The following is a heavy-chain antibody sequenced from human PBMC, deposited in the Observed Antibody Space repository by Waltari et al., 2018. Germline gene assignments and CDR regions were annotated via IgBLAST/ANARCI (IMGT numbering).Heavy chain of an antibody. Sequence: QVQLVQSGAEVKKPGSSVKVSCKASGGTFSSYAISWVRQAPGQGLEWMGGIIPIFGTANYAQKFQGRVTITADESTSTAYMELSSLRSEDTAVYYCARSWEYQLLSTAPFDYWGQGTLVTVSS. CDR3: ARSWEYQLLSTAPFDY. V-gene: IGHV1-69*01. D-gene: IGHD2-2*01. J-gene: IGHJ4*02. CDR1: GGTFSSYA. CDR2: IIPIFGTA.